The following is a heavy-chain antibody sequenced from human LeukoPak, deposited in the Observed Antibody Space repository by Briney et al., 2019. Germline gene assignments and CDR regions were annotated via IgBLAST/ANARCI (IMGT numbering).Heavy chain of an antibody. Sequence: GGSLRLSCVASGFTFSISWMAWVRQAPGKGLQWVANINHDGSVKNYVGSVKGRFAISRDNAQNSFYLQMNSLETDDTAVYYCAKDSYSKGDHWGQGTLVTVSS. CDR3: AKDSYSKGDH. J-gene: IGHJ4*02. CDR2: INHDGSVK. V-gene: IGHV3-7*01. D-gene: IGHD4-4*01. CDR1: GFTFSISW.